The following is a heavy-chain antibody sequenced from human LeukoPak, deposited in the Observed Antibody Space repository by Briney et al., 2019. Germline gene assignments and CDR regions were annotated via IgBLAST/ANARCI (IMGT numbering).Heavy chain of an antibody. CDR1: GFTFSSYS. Sequence: GGSLRLSCAASGFTFSSYSMNWVRQAPGKGLEWASSISSSSSYIYYADSVKGRFTISRDNAKNSLYLQMNSLRAEDTAVYYCARDLTTAFDIWGQGTMVTVSS. CDR2: ISSSSSYI. CDR3: ARDLTTAFDI. V-gene: IGHV3-21*01. D-gene: IGHD3-22*01. J-gene: IGHJ3*02.